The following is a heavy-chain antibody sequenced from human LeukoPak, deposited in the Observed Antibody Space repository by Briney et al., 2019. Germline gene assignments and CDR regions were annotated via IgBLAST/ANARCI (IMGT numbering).Heavy chain of an antibody. Sequence: QPGRSLRLSCAASGFTFSSYGMHWVRQAPGKGLEWVAVIWYDGDNKYYADSVKGRFTISRDNSKNTLYLQMNSLRAEDTAVYYCARDGIAAAGQYYCYGMDVWGQGTTVTVSS. CDR1: GFTFSSYG. CDR3: ARDGIAAAGQYYCYGMDV. V-gene: IGHV3-33*08. J-gene: IGHJ6*02. CDR2: IWYDGDNK. D-gene: IGHD6-13*01.